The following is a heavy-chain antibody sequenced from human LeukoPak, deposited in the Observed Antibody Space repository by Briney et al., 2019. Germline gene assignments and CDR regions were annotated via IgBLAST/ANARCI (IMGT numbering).Heavy chain of an antibody. CDR3: ATEGSRLAIHAFDM. D-gene: IGHD3-9*01. CDR1: GITFSHSG. J-gene: IGHJ3*02. V-gene: IGHV3-30*02. CDR2: KQNDRSDK. Sequence: PGGSLRLSCAASGITFSHSGMHWVRQAPGKGLEWVAFKQNDRSDKGYADSVKGRFTISRDNPRSTLYLQMNTLRGEDTAVYYCATEGSRLAIHAFDMWGQGTTVTVSS.